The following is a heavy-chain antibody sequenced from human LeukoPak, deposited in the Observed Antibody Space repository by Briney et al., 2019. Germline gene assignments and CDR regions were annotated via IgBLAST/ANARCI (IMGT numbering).Heavy chain of an antibody. J-gene: IGHJ4*02. CDR2: IHYSGST. CDR1: GVSISSYY. D-gene: IGHD5-24*01. CDR3: TSIDDYNSLDY. Sequence: ASGTLSLTCTVSGVSISSYYWSWIRQPPGKGLEWIGYIHYSGSTNYNPSLKSRVTISVDTSKNQFSLKLSSVTAADTAVYYCTSIDDYNSLDYWGQGTLVTVSS. V-gene: IGHV4-59*01.